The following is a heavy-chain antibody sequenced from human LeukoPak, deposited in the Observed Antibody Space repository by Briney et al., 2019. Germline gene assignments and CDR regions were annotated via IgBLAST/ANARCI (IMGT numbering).Heavy chain of an antibody. CDR2: TYFRSKWYN. J-gene: IGHJ6*02. D-gene: IGHD2-8*02. V-gene: IGHV6-1*01. CDR3: ARGLLVGHPYYCAMDV. CDR1: GDSVSSNSAT. Sequence: SQTLSLTCAISGDSVSSNSATWTWIRQSPSRGLEWLGGTYFRSKWYNDSAESVKSRISINPDTSKNQFSLQLSSVTPEDMAVYYCARGLLVGHPYYCAMDVWGQGTTVSVSS.